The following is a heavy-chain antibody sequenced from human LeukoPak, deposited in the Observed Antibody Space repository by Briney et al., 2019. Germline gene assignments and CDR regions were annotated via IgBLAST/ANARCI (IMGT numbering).Heavy chain of an antibody. CDR1: GGTFSSYA. J-gene: IGHJ4*02. CDR3: ARDQMRTYDFWSGYPYYFDY. CDR2: IIPILGIA. Sequence: GASVKVSRKASGGTFSSYAISWVRQAPGQGLEWMGRIIPILGIANYAQKFQGRVTITADKSTSTAYMELSSLRSEDTAVYYCARDQMRTYDFWSGYPYYFDYWGQGTLVTVSS. D-gene: IGHD3-3*01. V-gene: IGHV1-69*04.